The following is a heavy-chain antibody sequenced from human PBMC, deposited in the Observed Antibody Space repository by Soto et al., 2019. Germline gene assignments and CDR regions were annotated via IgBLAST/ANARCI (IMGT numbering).Heavy chain of an antibody. CDR2: IRGSGVST. Sequence: EVQLLESGGGLVQRGGSLTLSCAASGFAFRTYGMNWVRQAPGKGLEWVALIRGSGVSTYYADSVKGRFTVSRDNSKNTLFLQMNRLRDEDTETYYCAKDVGDIVVVPPRLADCYSYGMDVWGQGTTVTVS. V-gene: IGHV3-23*01. CDR1: GFAFRTYG. D-gene: IGHD2-2*01. CDR3: AKDVGDIVVVPPRLADCYSYGMDV. J-gene: IGHJ6*02.